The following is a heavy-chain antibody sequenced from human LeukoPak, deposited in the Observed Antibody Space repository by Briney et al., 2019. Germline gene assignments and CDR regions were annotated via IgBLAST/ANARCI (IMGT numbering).Heavy chain of an antibody. V-gene: IGHV4-38-2*01. CDR2: IYHTGSA. D-gene: IGHD2-2*01. CDR3: ARYCTSTTCILRGFDY. J-gene: IGHJ4*02. CDR1: GYSFPSGHS. Sequence: SETLSLTCSVSGYSFPSGHSGGWIRQPPGKGLEWIANIYHTGSAHYNPSLKSRVTISVDTSKNQFSLKLSSVTAADTAVYYCARYCTSTTCILRGFDYWGQGTLVTVSS.